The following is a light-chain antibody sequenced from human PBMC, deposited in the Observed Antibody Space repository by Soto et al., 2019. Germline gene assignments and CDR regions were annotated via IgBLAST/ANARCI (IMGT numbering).Light chain of an antibody. CDR3: CSYAGTSTYVV. J-gene: IGLJ2*01. CDR1: SSDVGRYNY. Sequence: QSALTQPRSVSGSPGQSVTISCTGTSSDVGRYNYVSWYQHHPGTAPKFMIYDVSKRPSGVPDRVSGSKSGNTASLTISGLLAEDEADYYCCSYAGTSTYVVFGGGTKLTVL. CDR2: DVS. V-gene: IGLV2-11*01.